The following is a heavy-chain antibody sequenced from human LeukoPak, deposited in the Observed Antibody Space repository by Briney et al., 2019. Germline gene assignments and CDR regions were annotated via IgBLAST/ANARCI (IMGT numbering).Heavy chain of an antibody. CDR3: ARDSQLWSFDY. J-gene: IGHJ4*02. CDR1: GGSVSSGSYY. CDR2: IYYSGST. D-gene: IGHD5-18*01. V-gene: IGHV4-61*01. Sequence: PPETLSLTCTVSGGSVSSGSYYWSWIRQPPGKGLEWIGYIYYSGSTNYNPSLKSRVTISVDTSKNQFSLKLSSVTAADTAVYYCARDSQLWSFDYWGQGTLVTVSS.